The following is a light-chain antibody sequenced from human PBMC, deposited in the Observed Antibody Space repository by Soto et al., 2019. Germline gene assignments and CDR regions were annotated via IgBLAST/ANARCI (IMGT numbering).Light chain of an antibody. J-gene: IGKJ5*01. V-gene: IGKV1-39*01. Sequence: IQMTQSPSTLSASVGDTVTITCRASQSISSYLNWYQQKPGEAPKVLIFAASSLRSGVPSRFSGSGYGTDFTLTINNLHPEDSATYYCQQTHAVPLTFGQGTRLEIK. CDR1: QSISSY. CDR2: AAS. CDR3: QQTHAVPLT.